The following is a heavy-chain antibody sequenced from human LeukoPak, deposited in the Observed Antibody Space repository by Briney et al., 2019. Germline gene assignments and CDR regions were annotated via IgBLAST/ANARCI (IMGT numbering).Heavy chain of an antibody. J-gene: IGHJ4*02. CDR2: ISVYNGNT. Sequence: ASLKVSCKACGYMFTRYGISWVRQAPGQGLEWMGWISVYNGNTNYTQKVQGRVTVTTETSTSTAYMELRSLKSDDTAVYYCARDYSRGDPDYWGQGTLVTVSS. V-gene: IGHV1-18*01. CDR3: ARDYSRGDPDY. CDR1: GYMFTRYG. D-gene: IGHD6-19*01.